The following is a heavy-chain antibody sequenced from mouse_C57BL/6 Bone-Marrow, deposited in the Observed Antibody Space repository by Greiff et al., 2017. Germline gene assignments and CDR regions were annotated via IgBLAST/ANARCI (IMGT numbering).Heavy chain of an antibody. Sequence: VQLVESGAELVRPGTSVKMSCKASGYTFTNYWIGWAKQRPGHGLEWIGDIYPGGGYTNYTEKFKGKATLTADKSSSTAYMQCSNLTSEDSAIYYCARDQGDYWYFDVWGTGTTVTVSS. CDR1: GYTFTNYW. J-gene: IGHJ1*03. V-gene: IGHV1-63*01. CDR3: ARDQGDYWYFDV. CDR2: IYPGGGYT.